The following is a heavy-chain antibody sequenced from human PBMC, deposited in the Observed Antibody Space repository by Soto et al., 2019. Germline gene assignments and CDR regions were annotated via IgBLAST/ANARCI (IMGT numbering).Heavy chain of an antibody. J-gene: IGHJ4*02. CDR3: ARGAYYYGPGSYANFDY. V-gene: IGHV1-69*13. CDR1: GDAYSGYA. CDR2: IIPIFGTA. Sequence: SVNGSCKASGDAYSGYAISWVRQAPGQGLEWMGGIIPIFGTANYAQKFQGRVTITADESTSTAYMELSSLRSEDTAVYYCARGAYYYGPGSYANFDYWVQGTLVTVSS. D-gene: IGHD3-10*01.